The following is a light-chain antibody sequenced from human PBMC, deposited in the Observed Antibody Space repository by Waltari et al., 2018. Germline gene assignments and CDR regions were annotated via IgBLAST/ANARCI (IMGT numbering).Light chain of an antibody. CDR2: GAS. CDR3: QQYGSSPRLT. V-gene: IGKV3-20*01. CDR1: QSVSSSY. J-gene: IGKJ4*01. Sequence: EIVLTQSPGTLSLSPGDRATLSCRASQSVSSSYLAWYQQKPGQAPRLLIYGASSRATGIPDRLSGSGSGTDFTLTISRLEPEDFAVYYCQQYGSSPRLTFGGGTKVEIK.